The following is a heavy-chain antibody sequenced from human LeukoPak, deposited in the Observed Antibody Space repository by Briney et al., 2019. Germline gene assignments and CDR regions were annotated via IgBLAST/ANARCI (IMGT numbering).Heavy chain of an antibody. J-gene: IGHJ4*02. CDR1: GFPVRSRY. CDR2: IYSGGTT. D-gene: IGHD3-3*01. Sequence: GESLRLSCEVSGFPVRSRYMTWVRQPPGKGLECVAVIYSGGTTYHIDSVKGRFTISRDISKSTMYLEMNNLRVEDTATYYCASLEGGPSDGRWGQGTLVIVSS. V-gene: IGHV3-53*01. CDR3: ASLEGGPSDGR.